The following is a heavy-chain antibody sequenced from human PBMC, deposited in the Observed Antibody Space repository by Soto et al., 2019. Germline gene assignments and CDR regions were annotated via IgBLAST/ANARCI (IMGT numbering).Heavy chain of an antibody. Sequence: QVQLQESGPGLVKPSETLSLTCTVSVGSINSGCYYWSWIRQHPGKGLEWLGDIYYSGSTYYNQPLKSRVSISVDMFKQPFYLKLSAVSAADTAFYYCARCNSDIGSGSPNGWFDPWGQGTRVTVSS. V-gene: IGHV4-31*03. CDR1: VGSINSGCYY. J-gene: IGHJ5*02. CDR3: ARCNSDIGSGSPNGWFDP. D-gene: IGHD3-10*01. CDR2: IYYSGST.